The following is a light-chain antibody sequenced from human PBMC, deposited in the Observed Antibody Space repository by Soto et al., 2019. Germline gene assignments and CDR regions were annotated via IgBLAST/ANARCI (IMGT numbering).Light chain of an antibody. CDR1: SSDVGGYNY. CDR3: SSYTPVTTYA. CDR2: DVR. V-gene: IGLV2-14*01. J-gene: IGLJ1*01. Sequence: QSALTQPASVSGSPGQSITISCTGTSSDVGGYNYVSWYQQHPGKAPKLMIYDVRNRPSGVSNRFSGSKSVNTASLTISGLQAEDEADHYCSSYTPVTTYAFGTGTRSPS.